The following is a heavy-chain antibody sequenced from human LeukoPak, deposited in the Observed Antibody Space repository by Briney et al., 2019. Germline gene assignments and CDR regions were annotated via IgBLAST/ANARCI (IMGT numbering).Heavy chain of an antibody. Sequence: GASVKVSCKASGYTFTSYYMHWVRQAPGQGLEWMGGIIPIFGTANYAQKFQGRVTITADESTSTAYMELSSLRSEDTAVYYCARLTYYYDSSGEDYWGQGTLVTVSS. CDR3: ARLTYYYDSSGEDY. V-gene: IGHV1-69*13. CDR1: GYTFTSYY. CDR2: IIPIFGTA. D-gene: IGHD3-22*01. J-gene: IGHJ4*02.